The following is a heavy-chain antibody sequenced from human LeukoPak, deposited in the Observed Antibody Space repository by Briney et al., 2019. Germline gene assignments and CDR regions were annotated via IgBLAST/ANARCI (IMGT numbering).Heavy chain of an antibody. D-gene: IGHD2-2*02. CDR3: ARSPPDIVVVPAAIRGGEAHYYYYYYMDV. J-gene: IGHJ6*03. CDR2: INHSGSR. V-gene: IGHV4-34*01. Sequence: SETLSLTCAVYGGSFSGYYWSWFRQPPGKGLEWMGEINHSGSRNYNPSLNSQVPMSVDTSKNQFSLKLCSATAADTAVYYCARSPPDIVVVPAAIRGGEAHYYYYYYMDVWGKGTTVTVSS. CDR1: GGSFSGYY.